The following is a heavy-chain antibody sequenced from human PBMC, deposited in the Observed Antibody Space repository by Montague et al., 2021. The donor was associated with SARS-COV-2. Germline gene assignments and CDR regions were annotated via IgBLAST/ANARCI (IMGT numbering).Heavy chain of an antibody. J-gene: IGHJ3*01. CDR1: GFIFNAYE. V-gene: IGHV3-48*03. Sequence: SLRLSCAASGFIFNAYEMNWVRQAPGKGLEWVSYIGRRCSTKYYADSVKGRFTISRDNAKKSLYLQMNSLRVEDTAVYYCARESPIVGATGAFDLWGRGTMAIVSS. D-gene: IGHD1-26*01. CDR2: IGRRCSTK. CDR3: ARESPIVGATGAFDL.